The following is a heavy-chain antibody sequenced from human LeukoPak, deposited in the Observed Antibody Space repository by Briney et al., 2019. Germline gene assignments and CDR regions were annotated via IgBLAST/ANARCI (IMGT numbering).Heavy chain of an antibody. V-gene: IGHV3-23*01. CDR3: AKVATWTYFDS. D-gene: IGHD3/OR15-3a*01. J-gene: IGHJ4*02. CDR2: ITGSSAST. Sequence: GGSLRLSCAASGFTFSSYAMSWVRQAPGKGLEWVSSITGSSASTYYADSVKGRFTISRDNSKNTLYLQMNSLRADDTAVYYCAKVATWTYFDSWGQGTLVTVSS. CDR1: GFTFSSYA.